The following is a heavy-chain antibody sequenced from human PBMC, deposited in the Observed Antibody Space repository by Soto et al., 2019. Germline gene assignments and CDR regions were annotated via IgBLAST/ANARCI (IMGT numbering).Heavy chain of an antibody. CDR1: GFTFSSYA. CDR2: ISSNGGST. CDR3: ARGADY. D-gene: IGHD3-16*01. Sequence: GGSLRLSCAASGFTFSSYAMHWVRQAPGKGLEYVSAISSNGGSTYYANSVKGRFTISRDNSKNTLYLQMGSLRAEDMAVYYCARGADYWGQGTLVTVSS. J-gene: IGHJ4*02. V-gene: IGHV3-64*01.